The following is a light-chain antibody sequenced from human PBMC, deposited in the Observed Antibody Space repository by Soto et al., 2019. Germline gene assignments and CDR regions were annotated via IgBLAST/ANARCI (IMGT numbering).Light chain of an antibody. J-gene: IGLJ1*01. CDR1: SSDVGNYNY. CDR3: SSFTSSTTYV. V-gene: IGLV2-14*01. CDR2: NVN. Sequence: QSALTQSASVSGSPGHSITISCTGTSSDVGNYNYVSWYQQHPGEVPKLIIFNVNNRPSGVSNRFSGSKSGNTASLTISGLQAEDEADYYCSSFTSSTTYVFGTGTKSPS.